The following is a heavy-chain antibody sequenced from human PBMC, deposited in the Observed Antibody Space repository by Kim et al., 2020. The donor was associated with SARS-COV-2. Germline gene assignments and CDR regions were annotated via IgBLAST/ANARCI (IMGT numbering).Heavy chain of an antibody. V-gene: IGHV4-39*01. J-gene: IGHJ4*02. D-gene: IGHD3-9*01. Sequence: SETLSLTCSVSGGSITSGDYYWAWIRQPPGRELEWIGSIHDSGTTYFNASLQSRVILSVDTSTNQFALKLRSVTSTDTAVYFCARALILTGYFQYYFDLWGQGTQVSVSS. CDR2: IHDSGTT. CDR3: ARALILTGYFQYYFDL. CDR1: GGSITSGDYY.